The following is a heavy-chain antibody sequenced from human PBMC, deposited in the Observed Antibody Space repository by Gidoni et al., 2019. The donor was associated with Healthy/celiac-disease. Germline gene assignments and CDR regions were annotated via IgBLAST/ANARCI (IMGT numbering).Heavy chain of an antibody. Sequence: EVQLVESGGGLVQPGGSLRLSCAASGFTFSSYAMSWVRQAPGKGLEWVSAISGSGGSTYYADSVKGRFPISRDNSKNTLYLQMNSLRAEDTAVYYCAKDLTRGITMIVVVQGPRMDVWGQGTTVTVSS. CDR1: GFTFSSYA. CDR2: ISGSGGST. V-gene: IGHV3-23*04. CDR3: AKDLTRGITMIVVVQGPRMDV. D-gene: IGHD3-22*01. J-gene: IGHJ6*02.